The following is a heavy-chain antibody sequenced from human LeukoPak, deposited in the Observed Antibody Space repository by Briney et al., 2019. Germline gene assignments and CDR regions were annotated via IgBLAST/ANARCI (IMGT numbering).Heavy chain of an antibody. CDR1: GGSISSTSYY. V-gene: IGHV4-39*07. CDR3: ARDVVAAVGSFDY. J-gene: IGHJ4*02. D-gene: IGHD2-2*01. CDR2: INHSGST. Sequence: SETLSLTCTVSGGSISSTSYYWSWIRQPPGKGLEWIGEINHSGSTNYNPSLKSRVTMSVDTSKNQFSLKLSSVTAADTAVYYCARDVVAAVGSFDYWGQGTQVTVSS.